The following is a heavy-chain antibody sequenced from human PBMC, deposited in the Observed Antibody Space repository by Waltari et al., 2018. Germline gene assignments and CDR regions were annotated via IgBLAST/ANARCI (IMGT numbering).Heavy chain of an antibody. D-gene: IGHD3-10*01. Sequence: QVQLQESGPGVMKPSETLSLTCQVSGFTVVSGYYRGWIRQSPGQGLEWIGSAYHGGCIFYTPSLESRVSISLDRSGKQVALEVRSLTAADTAVYYCARGTRVNLVRGAEWFDFWGPGMLVSVSS. CDR2: AYHGGCI. CDR1: GFTVVSGYY. V-gene: IGHV4-38-2*02. CDR3: ARGTRVNLVRGAEWFDF. J-gene: IGHJ5*01.